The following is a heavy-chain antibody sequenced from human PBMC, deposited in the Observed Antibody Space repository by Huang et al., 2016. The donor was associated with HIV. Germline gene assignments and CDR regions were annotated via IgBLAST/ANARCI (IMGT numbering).Heavy chain of an antibody. V-gene: IGHV1-69*13. CDR3: AKRGGAWGSPYAFDL. CDR2: IIPRFGTG. J-gene: IGHJ3*01. Sequence: QVQLVQSGAEVRKPGSSVKVSCRASGGSFNNFGINWVRQAAGQGLEWVVGIIPRFGTGNDAQRFQDRVTITADETTGVVHLEVTSLRSDDTAVYFCAKRGGAWGSPYAFDLWGPGTMVTVSS. D-gene: IGHD3-16*01. CDR1: GGSFNNFG.